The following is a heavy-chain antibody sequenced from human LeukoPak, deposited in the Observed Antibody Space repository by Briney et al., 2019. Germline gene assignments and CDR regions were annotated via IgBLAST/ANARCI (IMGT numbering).Heavy chain of an antibody. D-gene: IGHD6-6*01. CDR3: ARDFYSSSLIYYYYYMDV. Sequence: GGSLRLSCAASGFTFSSYGMSWVRQAPGKGLEWVSAISGSGGSTYYADSVKGRFTISRDNSKNTLYLQMNSLRAEDTAVYYCARDFYSSSLIYYYYYMDVWGKGTTVTVSS. V-gene: IGHV3-23*01. CDR1: GFTFSSYG. CDR2: ISGSGGST. J-gene: IGHJ6*03.